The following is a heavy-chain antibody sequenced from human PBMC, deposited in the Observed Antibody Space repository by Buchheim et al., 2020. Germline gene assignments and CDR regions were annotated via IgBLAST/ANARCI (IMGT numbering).Heavy chain of an antibody. CDR1: GGSVTSGGSVTSGSHY. V-gene: IGHV4-61*01. CDR2: LYYSGTT. Sequence: VQLQESGPRLVKPSETLSLTCTVSGGSVTSGGSVTSGSHYWSWIRQSPGKGLEWIGYLYYSGTTNYNPSLKSRATITVDTSKNQFSLKLRSVTAADTAVYYCARKVIMLTRFDPWGQGTL. D-gene: IGHD3-10*01. J-gene: IGHJ5*02. CDR3: ARKVIMLTRFDP.